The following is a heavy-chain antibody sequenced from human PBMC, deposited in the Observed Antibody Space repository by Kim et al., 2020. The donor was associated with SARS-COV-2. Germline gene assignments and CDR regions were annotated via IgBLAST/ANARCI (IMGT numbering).Heavy chain of an antibody. CDR3: VRVRMTIPGLDY. D-gene: IGHD3-9*01. J-gene: IGHJ4*01. CDR1: GFAFSAHW. V-gene: IGHV3-74*01. Sequence: GGSLRLSCAASGFAFSAHWMHWVRQTSRKGLVWVSRINSDGSVRDYAKSVRGRFTISRDDAKNTLYLQMNSLRVEDTGTSYCVRVRMTIPGLDYCCHGTL. CDR2: INSDGSVR.